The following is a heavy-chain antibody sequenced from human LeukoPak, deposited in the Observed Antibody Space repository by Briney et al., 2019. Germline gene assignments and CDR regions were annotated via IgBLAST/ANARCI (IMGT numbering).Heavy chain of an antibody. D-gene: IGHD2-21*02. J-gene: IGHJ4*02. CDR2: IKPDGSDR. Sequence: GGSLRLSCVTSGLTFSNFWMSWVRQAPGKGLEWVANIKPDGSDRYSVESVRGRFTISRDNAKNSLYLQMNSLRAEDTAVYYCARDQVAYCGGDCSELFDYWGQGTLVTVSS. CDR3: ARDQVAYCGGDCSELFDY. CDR1: GLTFSNFW. V-gene: IGHV3-7*01.